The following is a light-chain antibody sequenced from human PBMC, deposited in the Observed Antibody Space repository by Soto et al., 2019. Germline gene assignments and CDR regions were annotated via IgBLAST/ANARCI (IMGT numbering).Light chain of an antibody. J-gene: IGKJ5*01. V-gene: IGKV3-15*01. CDR2: GAS. CDR3: QQSFTAPIT. CDR1: QSVSSS. Sequence: EKVMTQSPATLSVSPGERATLSCRASQSVSSSFLAWYQQKPGQAPRLLIYGASTRATGIPARFSGSGSGTEFTLTISSLQPEDSATYYCQQSFTAPITFGQGTRLEIK.